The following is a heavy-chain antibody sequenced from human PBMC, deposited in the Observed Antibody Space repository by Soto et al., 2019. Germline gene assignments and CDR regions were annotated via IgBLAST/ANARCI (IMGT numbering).Heavy chain of an antibody. CDR2: INPGTGNR. Sequence: QVQVMQSGTEVKQPGASVKVACKTSGYSFTTYAIHWVRQAPGQSLEWMGWINPGTGNRRFSQKFQGRITITGDTSASTAYMELNSLRAEDTAVYYCARQAFGVEEDSGVFDHWGQGTLVSVSS. CDR3: ARQAFGVEEDSGVFDH. D-gene: IGHD2-8*01. J-gene: IGHJ4*02. CDR1: GYSFTTYA. V-gene: IGHV1-3*01.